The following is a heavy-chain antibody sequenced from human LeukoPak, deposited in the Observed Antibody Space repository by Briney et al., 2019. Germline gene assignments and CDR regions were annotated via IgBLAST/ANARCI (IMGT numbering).Heavy chain of an antibody. CDR3: ARPRYGSGSLDS. CDR1: GGSFSGHY. Sequence: SETLSLTCAVYGGSFSGHYWTWIRQPPGKGLEWIGEINHSESTTYNPSLNSRVTISVDTSKNQFSLRLSSVTAADTAVYYCARPRYGSGSLDSWGQGTLVTVSS. CDR2: INHSEST. J-gene: IGHJ4*02. V-gene: IGHV4-34*01. D-gene: IGHD3-10*01.